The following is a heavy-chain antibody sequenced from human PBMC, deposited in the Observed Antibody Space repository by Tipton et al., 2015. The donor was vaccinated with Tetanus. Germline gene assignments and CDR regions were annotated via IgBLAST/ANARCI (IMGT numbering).Heavy chain of an antibody. V-gene: IGHV3-23*01. J-gene: IGHJ4*02. CDR3: AKLRWDITTAGFHY. D-gene: IGHD6-13*01. CDR1: GFTFSNYA. Sequence: SLRLSCAASGFTFSNYAMSWVRQAPGKGLEWVSSIIGSGGDTYYSDSVKGRFTVSRDNSKNTLYLQMNSLRAEDTAVYYCAKLRWDITTAGFHYWGQGTLVTVSS. CDR2: IIGSGGDT.